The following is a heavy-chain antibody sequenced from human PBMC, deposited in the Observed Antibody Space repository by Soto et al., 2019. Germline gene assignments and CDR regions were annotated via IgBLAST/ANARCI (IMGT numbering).Heavy chain of an antibody. V-gene: IGHV3-30-3*01. J-gene: IGHJ4*02. D-gene: IGHD3-10*01. CDR2: ISYDGSNK. CDR3: ARPRSGGCFDY. Sequence: QVQLVESGGGVVQPGRSLRLSCAASGFTFSSYAMHWVRQAPGKGLEWVAVISYDGSNKYYADSVKGRFTISRDNSKNTLYLQMNGLRAEDTAVYYCARPRSGGCFDYWGQGTLVTVSS. CDR1: GFTFSSYA.